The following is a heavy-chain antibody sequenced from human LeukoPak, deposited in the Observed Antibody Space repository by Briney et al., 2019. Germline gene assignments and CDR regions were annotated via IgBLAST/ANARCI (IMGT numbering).Heavy chain of an antibody. Sequence: PSETLSLTCTVSGGSISSYYWSWIRQPPGKGLEWIGYIYYSGGTNYNPSLKSRVTISVDTSKNQFSLKLSSVTAADTAVYYCARHYYGSGSYYTWQDYYYGMDVWGQGTTVTVSS. V-gene: IGHV4-59*08. CDR1: GGSISSYY. CDR3: ARHYYGSGSYYTWQDYYYGMDV. D-gene: IGHD3-10*01. J-gene: IGHJ6*02. CDR2: IYYSGGT.